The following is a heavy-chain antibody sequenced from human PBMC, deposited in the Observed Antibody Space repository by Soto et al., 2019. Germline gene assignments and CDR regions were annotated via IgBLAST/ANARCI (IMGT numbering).Heavy chain of an antibody. CDR1: GGSFSGYY. V-gene: IGHV4-34*01. D-gene: IGHD2-2*01. J-gene: IGHJ4*02. CDR3: ARPYCSSTSCYGGFDY. Sequence: SETLSLTCAVYGGSFSGYYWSWIRQPPGKGLEWIGEINHSGSTNYNPSLKSRVTISVDTSKNQFSLKLSSVTAADTAVYYCARPYCSSTSCYGGFDYWGQGTLVTVSS. CDR2: INHSGST.